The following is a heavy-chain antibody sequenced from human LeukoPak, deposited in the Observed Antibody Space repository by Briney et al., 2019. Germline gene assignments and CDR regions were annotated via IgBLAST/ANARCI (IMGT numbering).Heavy chain of an antibody. D-gene: IGHD7-27*01. CDR1: GGSISSGNYY. CDR2: IYTSGST. CDR3: ARVRELGSIDY. J-gene: IGHJ4*02. Sequence: SQTLSLTCPVSGGSISSGNYYWRWIRQPAGTELEWIGRIYTSGSTNYNPSLKSRVTISVDTSKNQFSLKLSSVTAADTAVYYCARVRELGSIDYWGQGTLVTVSS. V-gene: IGHV4-61*02.